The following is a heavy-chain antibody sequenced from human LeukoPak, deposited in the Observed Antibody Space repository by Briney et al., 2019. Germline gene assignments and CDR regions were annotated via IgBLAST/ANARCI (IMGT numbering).Heavy chain of an antibody. V-gene: IGHV1-69*04. CDR1: GGTFSSYA. CDR3: ARASSSSGRHYYYYGMDV. J-gene: IGHJ6*02. Sequence: ASVKVSCKASGGTFSSYAISWVRRAPGQGLEWMGRIIPILGIANYAQKFQGRVTITADKSTSTAYMELSSLRSEDTAVYYCARASSSSGRHYYYYGMDVWGQGTTVTVSS. CDR2: IIPILGIA. D-gene: IGHD6-6*01.